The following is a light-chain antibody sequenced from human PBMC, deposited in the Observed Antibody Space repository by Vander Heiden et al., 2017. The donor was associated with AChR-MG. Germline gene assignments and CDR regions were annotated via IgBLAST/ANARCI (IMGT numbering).Light chain of an antibody. CDR3: QQVHSMYS. V-gene: IGKV1-5*03. CDR2: KAS. CDR1: QSIDDW. Sequence: DIQMTQSPSTLSASVGDRVTITCRASQSIDDWLAWYQQKPGKAPKLLIYKASTLQGGVPSRFSGSGSGTEFTLTSSSLQPDDFATYYCQQVHSMYSFGQGTKVDIK. J-gene: IGKJ2*03.